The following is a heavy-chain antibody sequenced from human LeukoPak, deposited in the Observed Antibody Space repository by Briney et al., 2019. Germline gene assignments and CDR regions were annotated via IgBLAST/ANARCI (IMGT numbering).Heavy chain of an antibody. CDR2: ITSDSKTK. CDR3: ATVVRGNSFDY. V-gene: IGHV3-48*01. Sequence: GGSLRLSCAASRFNFIDYSMNWVRQAPGKGLECLSYITSDSKTKWYADSVKGRFTISRDNSKNTLYLQMNSLRAEDTAVYYCATVVRGNSFDYWGQGTLVTVSS. D-gene: IGHD2-15*01. CDR1: RFNFIDYS. J-gene: IGHJ4*02.